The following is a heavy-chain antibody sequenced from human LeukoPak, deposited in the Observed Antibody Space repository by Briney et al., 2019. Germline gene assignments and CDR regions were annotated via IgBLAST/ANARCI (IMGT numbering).Heavy chain of an antibody. D-gene: IGHD6-6*01. J-gene: IGHJ4*02. Sequence: SQTLSLTCTVSGGSISSGGYYWSWIRQHPGKGLEWIGYIYYSGSTYYNPSLKSRVTISVDTSKNQFSLKLSSVTAADTAVYYCARQPSMYSSSSRYFDYWGQGTLVTVPS. V-gene: IGHV4-31*03. CDR2: IYYSGST. CDR1: GGSISSGGYY. CDR3: ARQPSMYSSSSRYFDY.